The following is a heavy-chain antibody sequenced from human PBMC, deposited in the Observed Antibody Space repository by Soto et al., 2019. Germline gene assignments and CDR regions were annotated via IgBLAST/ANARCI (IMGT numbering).Heavy chain of an antibody. Sequence: LRLSCAASGFAYSTYAMNWVRQAPGKRLEWVSGISAGGQITDYADSVRGRVSISRDNSKNTVFLHMSSLRAEDTAIYYCAKSRIAAAHDSFDIWGQGTTVTVSS. V-gene: IGHV3-23*01. CDR1: GFAYSTYA. D-gene: IGHD6-13*01. J-gene: IGHJ3*02. CDR2: ISAGGQIT. CDR3: AKSRIAAAHDSFDI.